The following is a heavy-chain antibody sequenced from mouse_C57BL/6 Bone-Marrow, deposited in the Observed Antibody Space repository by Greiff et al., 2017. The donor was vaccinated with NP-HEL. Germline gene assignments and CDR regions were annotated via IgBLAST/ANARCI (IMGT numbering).Heavy chain of an antibody. D-gene: IGHD1-1*01. CDR2: IYPGSGST. V-gene: IGHV1-55*01. Sequence: QVQLQQPGAELVKPGASVKMSCKASGYTFTSYWITWVKQRPGQGLEWIGDIYPGSGSTNYNEKFKSKATLTVDTSSSTAYMQLSSLTSEDSAVYYGAGDCYGRSPAWFAYWGQGTLVTVSA. CDR1: GYTFTSYW. CDR3: AGDCYGRSPAWFAY. J-gene: IGHJ3*01.